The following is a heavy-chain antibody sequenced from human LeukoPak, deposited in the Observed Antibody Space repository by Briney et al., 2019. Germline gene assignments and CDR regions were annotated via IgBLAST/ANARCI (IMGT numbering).Heavy chain of an antibody. J-gene: IGHJ4*02. V-gene: IGHV3-48*03. Sequence: PGGSLRLSCAASGFTFSSYELNWVRQAPGKGLEWVSYISDTGSTIYYADSVEGRFTISRDNAKNSLYLQMNSLRAEDTAVYYCARDRSGYEGGDYWGQGTLVTVSS. CDR1: GFTFSSYE. CDR2: ISDTGSTI. CDR3: ARDRSGYEGGDY. D-gene: IGHD5-12*01.